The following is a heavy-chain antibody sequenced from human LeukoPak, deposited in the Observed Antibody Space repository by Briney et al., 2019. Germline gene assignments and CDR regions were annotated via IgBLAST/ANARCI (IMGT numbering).Heavy chain of an antibody. CDR1: GGSFSSYY. Sequence: SETLSLTCAVYGGSFSSYYWSWIRQPPGKGLEWIGYIYDSGSINYNPSLKSRVTISVDTSKNQFSLRLTSVTAADTAVYYCARGTYTGYIVVPDYWGQGTLVTVSS. J-gene: IGHJ4*02. D-gene: IGHD2-21*01. CDR2: IYDSGSI. CDR3: ARGTYTGYIVVPDY. V-gene: IGHV4-59*01.